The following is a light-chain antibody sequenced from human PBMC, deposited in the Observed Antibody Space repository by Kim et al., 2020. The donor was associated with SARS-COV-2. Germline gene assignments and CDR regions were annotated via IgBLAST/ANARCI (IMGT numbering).Light chain of an antibody. J-gene: IGKJ2*01. Sequence: LSPGERATLSCRASQGVSRNFFAWYQQKPGQAPRLLIFGASTRATGIPDRFSGSGSGTDFTLTINRLEPEDFAVYYCQQYGTSLYTFGQGTKLEI. V-gene: IGKV3-20*01. CDR1: QGVSRNF. CDR2: GAS. CDR3: QQYGTSLYT.